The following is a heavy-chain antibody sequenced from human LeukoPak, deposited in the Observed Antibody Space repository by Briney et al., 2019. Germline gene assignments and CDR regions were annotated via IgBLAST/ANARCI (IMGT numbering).Heavy chain of an antibody. J-gene: IGHJ4*02. Sequence: GGSLRLSCAASGFTFHDYAMHWVRQAPGKGLEWVSGISWSSGNIVYADSVKGRFTISRDNAKNSLYLQMDSLRAEDMALYYCAKGQTITTMTTFDYWGQGTLVTVSS. V-gene: IGHV3-9*03. D-gene: IGHD4-17*01. CDR3: AKGQTITTMTTFDY. CDR2: ISWSSGNI. CDR1: GFTFHDYA.